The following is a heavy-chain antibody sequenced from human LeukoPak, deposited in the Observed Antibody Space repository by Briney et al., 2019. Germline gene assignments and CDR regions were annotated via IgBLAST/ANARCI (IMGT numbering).Heavy chain of an antibody. D-gene: IGHD6-19*01. Sequence: ASVKVSCKASGYTFTSYAMHWVRQAPGQRLEWMGWINAGNGNTKYSQKFQGRVTMTTDTSTSTAYMELRSLRSDDTAVYYCARALYEQWLVFDYWGQGTLVTVSS. CDR1: GYTFTSYA. V-gene: IGHV1-3*01. J-gene: IGHJ4*02. CDR2: INAGNGNT. CDR3: ARALYEQWLVFDY.